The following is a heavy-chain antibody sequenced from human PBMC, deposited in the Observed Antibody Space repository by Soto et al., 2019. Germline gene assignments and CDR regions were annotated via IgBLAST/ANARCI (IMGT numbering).Heavy chain of an antibody. V-gene: IGHV4-4*02. J-gene: IGHJ6*03. D-gene: IGHD1-7*01. CDR3: ASGTTLYYYYMDV. Sequence: SQTLSLTCAVSCGSISNSNWWIWVRQPPGKGLEWIGEIYHSGSTNYNPSLKSRVTISVDKSKNQFSLKLSSVTAADTAVYYCASGTTLYYYYMDVWGKGTTVTVSS. CDR1: CGSISNSNW. CDR2: IYHSGST.